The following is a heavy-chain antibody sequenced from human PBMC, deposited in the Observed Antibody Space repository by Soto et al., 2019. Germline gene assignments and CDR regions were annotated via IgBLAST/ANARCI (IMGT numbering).Heavy chain of an antibody. CDR2: ISYDGSEK. V-gene: IGHV3-30*18. D-gene: IGHD3-22*01. CDR1: GFTFSTYG. J-gene: IGHJ4*02. Sequence: PGGSLRLSCSASGFTFSTYGMHWVRQAPGKGLEWAAVISYDGSEKYYTESVKGRFTISRDNSKNTLDLQMNSLRTEDTAIYYCAKGTGGPYYYDSTGYSDLDTDFEYWGQGTRVTVSS. CDR3: AKGTGGPYYYDSTGYSDLDTDFEY.